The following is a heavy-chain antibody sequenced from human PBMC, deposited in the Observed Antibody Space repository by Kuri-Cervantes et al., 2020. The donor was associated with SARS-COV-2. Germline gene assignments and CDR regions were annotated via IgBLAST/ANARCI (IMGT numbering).Heavy chain of an antibody. CDR3: ARDYYDSSGYFISGLWFDP. D-gene: IGHD3-22*01. J-gene: IGHJ5*02. V-gene: IGHV3-30*03. Sequence: GGSLRLSCAASGFTFSSYGMHWVRQAPGKGLEWVAVISYDGSNKYYADSVKGRFTISRDNSKNTLYLQMNSLRAEDTAVYYCARDYYDSSGYFISGLWFDPWGQGTLVTVSS. CDR2: ISYDGSNK. CDR1: GFTFSSYG.